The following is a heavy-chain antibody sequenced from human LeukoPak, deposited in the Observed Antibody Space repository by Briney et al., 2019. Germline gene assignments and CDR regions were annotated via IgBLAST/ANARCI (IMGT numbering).Heavy chain of an antibody. CDR1: GGSISSYY. D-gene: IGHD6-13*01. Sequence: PSETLSLTCTVSGGSISSYYWSWIRQPPGKGLEWIGYIYYSGSTYYNPSLKSRVTISVDTSKNQFSLKLSSVTAADTAVYYCARPNSSSWYVWFDPWGQGTLVTVSS. J-gene: IGHJ5*02. CDR2: IYYSGST. CDR3: ARPNSSSWYVWFDP. V-gene: IGHV4-59*08.